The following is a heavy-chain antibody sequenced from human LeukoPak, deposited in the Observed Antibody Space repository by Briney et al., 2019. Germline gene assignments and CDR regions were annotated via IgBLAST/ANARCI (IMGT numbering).Heavy chain of an antibody. V-gene: IGHV4-31*03. J-gene: IGHJ4*02. Sequence: SETLSLTCSVSGGSISDGAYYWSWIRQHPGKGLEWIGYIYYSGSTYYNPSLKSRVIISVDTSKNQFSLKLSSVTAADTAVYYCARRAPYSYEWSTLDYWGQGTLVTVSS. CDR1: GGSISDGAYY. D-gene: IGHD5-18*01. CDR2: IYYSGST. CDR3: ARRAPYSYEWSTLDY.